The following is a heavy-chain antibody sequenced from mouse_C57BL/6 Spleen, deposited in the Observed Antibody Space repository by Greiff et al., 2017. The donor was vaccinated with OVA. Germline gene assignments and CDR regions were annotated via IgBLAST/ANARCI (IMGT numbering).Heavy chain of an antibody. CDR3: TRDPGNFDY. V-gene: IGHV5-9-1*02. CDR2: ISSGGDYI. D-gene: IGHD4-1*01. CDR1: GFTFSSYA. Sequence: DVMLVESGEGLVKPGGSLKLSCAASGFTFSSYAMSWVRQTPEKRLEWVAYISSGGDYIYYADTVKGRFTISRDNARNTLYLQMSSLKSADTAMYYCTRDPGNFDYWGQGTTLTVSS. J-gene: IGHJ2*01.